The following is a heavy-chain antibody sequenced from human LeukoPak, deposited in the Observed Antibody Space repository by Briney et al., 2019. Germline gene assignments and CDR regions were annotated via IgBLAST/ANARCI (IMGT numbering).Heavy chain of an antibody. CDR3: ARHRAYSSSSPFDY. CDR2: IYYTGST. V-gene: IGHV4-59*08. D-gene: IGHD6-6*01. CDR1: GGSISSLY. J-gene: IGHJ4*02. Sequence: SETLSLTCSVSGGSISSLYWSWIRQPPGKGLEWIGYIYYTGSTNYNPSLKSRVTMFVDMSKNQFSLRLSSVTAADTAVYYCARHRAYSSSSPFDYWGQATRVTASS.